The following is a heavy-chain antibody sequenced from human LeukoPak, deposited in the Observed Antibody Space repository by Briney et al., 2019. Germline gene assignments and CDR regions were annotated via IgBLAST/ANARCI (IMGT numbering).Heavy chain of an antibody. D-gene: IGHD6-13*01. Sequence: GASAKVSCKASGYTFTGYYMHWVRQAPGQGLEWMGWINPNSGGTNYAQKFQGRVTMTRDTSISTAYMELSRLRSDDTAVYYCAKTHKYSSSPFDYWGQGTLVTVSS. CDR3: AKTHKYSSSPFDY. CDR2: INPNSGGT. CDR1: GYTFTGYY. V-gene: IGHV1-2*02. J-gene: IGHJ4*02.